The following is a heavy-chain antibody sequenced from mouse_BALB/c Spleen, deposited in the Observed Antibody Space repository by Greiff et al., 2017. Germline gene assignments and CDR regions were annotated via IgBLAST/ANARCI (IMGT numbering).Heavy chain of an antibody. V-gene: IGHV1-15*01. J-gene: IGHJ2*01. D-gene: IGHD1-1*01. CDR1: GYTFTDYE. CDR2: IDPETGGT. Sequence: VKVVESGAELVRPGASVTLSCKASGYTFTDYEMHWVKQTPVHGLEWIGAIDPETGGTAYNQKFKGKATLPADKSSSTAYMELRSLTSEDSAVYYCTRSSIYYGSSFFFDYWGQGTTLTVSA. CDR3: TRSSIYYGSSFFFDY.